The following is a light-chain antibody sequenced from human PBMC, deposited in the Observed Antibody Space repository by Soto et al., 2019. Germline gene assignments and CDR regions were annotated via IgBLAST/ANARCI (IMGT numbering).Light chain of an antibody. CDR2: DVS. CDR1: SSDVGYNNY. V-gene: IGLV2-14*01. J-gene: IGLJ1*01. Sequence: QSALTQPASVSGSPGQSITISCTGTSSDVGYNNYVSWYQQHPGKAPKLMIYDVSNRPSGVSNRFSGSKSGNTASLTISGLQAEDDADYYCSSYRSASTLFVFGSGTKVTVL. CDR3: SSYRSASTLFV.